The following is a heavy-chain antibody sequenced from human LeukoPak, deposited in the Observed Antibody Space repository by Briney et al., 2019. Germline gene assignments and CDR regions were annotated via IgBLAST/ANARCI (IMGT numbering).Heavy chain of an antibody. CDR3: ASVYEYGMDV. CDR2: LNPSGGSS. J-gene: IGHJ6*02. CDR1: GYTVTSYC. V-gene: IGHV1-46*01. Sequence: EASVKVSCKASGYTVTSYCMHWVRQAPGQGLEWMAILNPSGGSSSYAQKLQGRATLTRATSTSTVYMELSSLRSEDTAVYYCASVYEYGMDVWGQGTTVIVSS.